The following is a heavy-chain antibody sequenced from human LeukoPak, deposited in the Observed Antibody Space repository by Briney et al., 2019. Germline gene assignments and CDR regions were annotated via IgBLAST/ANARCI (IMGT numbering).Heavy chain of an antibody. V-gene: IGHV4-39*01. CDR3: ASRSSSGYYSY. D-gene: IGHD3-22*01. CDR2: IYYSGST. Sequence: SETLSLTCTVSGGSISSYYWGWIRQPLGKGLEWIGSIYYSGSTYYNPSLKSRVTISVDTSKNQFSLKLSSVTAADTAVYYCASRSSSGYYSYWGQGTLVTVSS. J-gene: IGHJ4*02. CDR1: GGSISSYY.